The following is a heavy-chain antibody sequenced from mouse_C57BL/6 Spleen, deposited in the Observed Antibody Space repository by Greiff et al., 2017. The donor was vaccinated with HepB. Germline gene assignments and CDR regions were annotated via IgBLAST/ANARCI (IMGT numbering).Heavy chain of an antibody. Sequence: VQLQQPGAELVKPGASVKLSCKASGYTFTSYWMQWVKQRPGQGLEWIGEIDPSDSYTNYNQKFKGKATLTVDTSSSTAYMQLSSLTSEDSAVYYCARPDGNYAAWFAYWGQGTLVTVSA. CDR1: GYTFTSYW. D-gene: IGHD2-1*01. J-gene: IGHJ3*01. CDR3: ARPDGNYAAWFAY. V-gene: IGHV1-50*01. CDR2: IDPSDSYT.